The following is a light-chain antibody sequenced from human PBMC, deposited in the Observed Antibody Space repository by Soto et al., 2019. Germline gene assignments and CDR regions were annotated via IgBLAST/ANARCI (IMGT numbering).Light chain of an antibody. CDR3: SSYASSHSLGFV. J-gene: IGLJ1*01. CDR2: EVS. Sequence: QSALTQPPSASGSPGQSVTISCTGTSSDVGDYTYVSWYQHHPGKAPKLMISEVSKRPSGVPDRFSGTKSGNTASLTVSGIQAEDEADYCCSSYASSHSLGFVIGTGTKLTVL. CDR1: SSDVGDYTY. V-gene: IGLV2-8*01.